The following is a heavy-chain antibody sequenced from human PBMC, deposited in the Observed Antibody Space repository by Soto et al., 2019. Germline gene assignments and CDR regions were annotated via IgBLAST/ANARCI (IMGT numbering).Heavy chain of an antibody. V-gene: IGHV1-3*01. J-gene: IGHJ6*03. Sequence: ASVKVSCKASGYTFTSYAMHWVRQAPGQRLEWMGWINAGNGNTKYSQKFQGRVTITRNTSVSTAYMELSSLRSEDTAVYYCARGYSTYYYYYMDVWGKGTTVTVSS. CDR1: GYTFTSYA. CDR2: INAGNGNT. CDR3: ARGYSTYYYYYMDV. D-gene: IGHD5-18*01.